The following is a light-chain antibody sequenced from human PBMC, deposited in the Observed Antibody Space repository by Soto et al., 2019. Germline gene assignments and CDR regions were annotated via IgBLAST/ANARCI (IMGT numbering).Light chain of an antibody. Sequence: QSVLTQPPSASGTPGQRVTISCSGSSSNIGSNTVNWYQQLPGTAPKLLIYSNNQRPSWVPDRFSGSKSGTSASLATSGLQSEDEADYYCAAWDDSLNGYVVFGGGTKLTVL. CDR1: SSNIGSNT. V-gene: IGLV1-44*01. CDR3: AAWDDSLNGYVV. J-gene: IGLJ2*01. CDR2: SNN.